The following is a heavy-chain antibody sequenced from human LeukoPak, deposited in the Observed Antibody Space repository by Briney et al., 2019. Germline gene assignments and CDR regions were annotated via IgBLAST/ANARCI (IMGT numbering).Heavy chain of an antibody. J-gene: IGHJ4*02. V-gene: IGHV4-34*01. CDR1: GGSFSGYY. Sequence: SETLSLTCAVYGGSFSGYYWSWIRQPPGKGLEWIGEINHSGSTNYNPSLKSRVTISVDTSKNQFSLKLSSVTAADTAVYYCARGAGYYDSSGYYSRCLDYWGQGTLVTVSS. CDR3: ARGAGYYDSSGYYSRCLDY. CDR2: INHSGST. D-gene: IGHD3-22*01.